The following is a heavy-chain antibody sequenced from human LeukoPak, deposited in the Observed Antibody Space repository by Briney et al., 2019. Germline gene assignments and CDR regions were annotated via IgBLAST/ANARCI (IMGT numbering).Heavy chain of an antibody. CDR1: GFTFSSYA. J-gene: IGHJ4*02. CDR2: ISGSGGST. Sequence: GGSLRLSCAASGFTFSSYAMSWVRQAPGKGLEWVSAISGSGGSTYYADSVKGRFTISRDDAKNSLYLQMSSLRAGDTAVYYCARDGGGFVGYQLQVYYFDYWGQGTLVTVSS. CDR3: ARDGGGFVGYQLQVYYFDY. V-gene: IGHV3-23*01. D-gene: IGHD2-2*01.